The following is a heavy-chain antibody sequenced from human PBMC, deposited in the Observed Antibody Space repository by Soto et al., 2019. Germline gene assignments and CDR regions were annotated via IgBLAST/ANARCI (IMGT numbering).Heavy chain of an antibody. J-gene: IGHJ4*02. V-gene: IGHV3-30*18. Sequence: QVQLVESGGGVVQPGRSLRLSCAASGFTFSSYGMHWVRQAPGKGLEWVAVISYDGSNKYYADTVKGRFTISRDNSKNTLYLQMNSLRAEDTAVYYCAKDAYSSSSTGFPSDYFDYWGQGTLVTVSS. CDR1: GFTFSSYG. CDR3: AKDAYSSSSTGFPSDYFDY. CDR2: ISYDGSNK. D-gene: IGHD6-6*01.